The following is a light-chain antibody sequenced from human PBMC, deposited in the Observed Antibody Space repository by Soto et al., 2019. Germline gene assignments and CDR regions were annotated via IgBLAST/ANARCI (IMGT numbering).Light chain of an antibody. CDR2: GAS. CDR1: QSVSRRY. J-gene: IGKJ1*01. Sequence: EIVMTQCPATLSVSPGEGVTLSCGASQSVSRRYLDWYQQKSGQAPRLLIYGASNRATGIPERLSGSGYGTDFTITISRMENEDFEVYYCQQYGRSSWTFGQGTKVDIK. V-gene: IGKV3-20*01. CDR3: QQYGRSSWT.